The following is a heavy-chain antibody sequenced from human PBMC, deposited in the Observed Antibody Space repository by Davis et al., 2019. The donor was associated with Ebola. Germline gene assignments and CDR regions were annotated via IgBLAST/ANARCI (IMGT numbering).Heavy chain of an antibody. D-gene: IGHD3-10*01. Sequence: GESLKISCAASGFNFRSYGMHWVRQAPDKGLEWVAVIWYDGSRKYYGDSVKGRFTISRDNSNNLLYLQMNSLRAEDTAVYYCARRITMVRGVIIDWYFDLWGRGTLVTVSS. CDR2: IWYDGSRK. CDR3: ARRITMVRGVIIDWYFDL. CDR1: GFNFRSYG. J-gene: IGHJ2*01. V-gene: IGHV3-33*01.